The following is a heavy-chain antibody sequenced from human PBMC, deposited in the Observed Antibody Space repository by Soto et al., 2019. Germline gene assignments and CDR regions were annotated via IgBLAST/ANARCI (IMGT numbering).Heavy chain of an antibody. CDR1: GFTFSSYD. D-gene: IGHD1-26*01. J-gene: IGHJ3*02. V-gene: IGHV3-30*18. Sequence: PGGSLRLSCAASGFTFSSYDIHWVRQAPGKGLERVAVISYDGSKKYYADSVKGQFTISRDNSKNTLYLQMNSLRAEDTAVYYCAKAYSGPFDIWGQGTMVTVSS. CDR2: ISYDGSKK. CDR3: AKAYSGPFDI.